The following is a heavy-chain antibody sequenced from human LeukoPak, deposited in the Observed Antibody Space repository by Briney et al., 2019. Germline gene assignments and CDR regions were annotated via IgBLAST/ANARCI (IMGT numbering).Heavy chain of an antibody. D-gene: IGHD2-2*01. CDR2: IGTAGDT. V-gene: IGHV3-13*04. CDR3: ARAGGYCSSTSCFDF. CDR1: GFSFSDYD. Sequence: GGSLRLSCAASGFSFSDYDMHWVRQPTGKGLEWVSAIGTAGDTYYPGSVKGRFTISRENAKNSIYLQMNSLRVGDTAVYYCARAGGYCSSTSCFDFWGQGTLVIVSS. J-gene: IGHJ4*02.